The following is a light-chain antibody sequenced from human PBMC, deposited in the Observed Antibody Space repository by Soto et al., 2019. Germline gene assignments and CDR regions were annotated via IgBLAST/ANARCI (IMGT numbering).Light chain of an antibody. V-gene: IGLV1-44*01. J-gene: IGLJ2*01. CDR1: SSNIGINT. Sequence: QSVLTQPPSASGTPGQRVIISCSGSSSNIGINTVNWYQQVPGTAPKLLIFSNTQRPSGVPDRFSGSKSGTSASLAISGLQSEDEAEDYCAAWDDSLGGLVVFGGGTKLTVL. CDR2: SNT. CDR3: AAWDDSLGGLVV.